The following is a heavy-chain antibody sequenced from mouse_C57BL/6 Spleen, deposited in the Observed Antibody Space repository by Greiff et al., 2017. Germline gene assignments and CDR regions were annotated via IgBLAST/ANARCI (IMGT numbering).Heavy chain of an antibody. CDR2: VYPYNGGT. D-gene: IGHD3-2*02. J-gene: IGHJ4*01. Sequence: EVKLMESGPVLVKPGPSVKISCKASGFTFTDYYMHWVKQSHGKSLEWIGLVYPYNGGTNYNQKFKGTATLTVDTYSSTAYMELNSLTSEDSAVYYCAREGQLRLRDAMDYWGQGTSVTVTS. V-gene: IGHV1-36*01. CDR1: GFTFTDYY. CDR3: AREGQLRLRDAMDY.